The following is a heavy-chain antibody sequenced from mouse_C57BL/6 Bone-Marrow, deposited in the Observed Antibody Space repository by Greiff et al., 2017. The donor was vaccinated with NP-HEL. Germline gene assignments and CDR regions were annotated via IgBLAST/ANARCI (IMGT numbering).Heavy chain of an antibody. V-gene: IGHV1-47*01. Sequence: VMLVESGAELVKPGASVKMSCKASGYTFTTYPIEWMKQNHGKSLEWIGNFHPYNDDTKYNEKFKGKATLTVEKSSSTVYLELNRLTSDDFAVYYGAMGDYDGVHWYFDVWGTGTTVTVSS. J-gene: IGHJ1*03. CDR2: FHPYNDDT. CDR1: GYTFTTYP. D-gene: IGHD2-4*01. CDR3: AMGDYDGVHWYFDV.